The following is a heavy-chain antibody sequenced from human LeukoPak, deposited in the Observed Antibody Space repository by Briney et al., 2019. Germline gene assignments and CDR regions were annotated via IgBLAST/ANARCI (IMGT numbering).Heavy chain of an antibody. CDR2: INPNSGGT. J-gene: IGHJ4*02. CDR3: ARDRYPQFPQKSGELRFLEWLLAPSDY. D-gene: IGHD3-3*01. V-gene: IGHV1-2*02. CDR1: GYTFTGYY. Sequence: GASVKVSCKASGYTFTGYYMHWVRQAPGQGLEWMGWINPNSGGTNYAQKLQGRVTMTTDTSTSTAYMELRSLRSDDTAVYYCARDRYPQFPQKSGELRFLEWLLAPSDYWGQGTLVTVSS.